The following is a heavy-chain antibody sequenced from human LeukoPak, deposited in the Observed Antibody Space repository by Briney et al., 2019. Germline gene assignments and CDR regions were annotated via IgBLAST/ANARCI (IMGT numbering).Heavy chain of an antibody. CDR2: ISGSGGST. Sequence: GGSLRLSCAASGFTFSSYAMSWVRQAPGKGLEWVSAISGSGGSTYYADSVKGRFTISRDNSKNTLYLQMNGLRAEDTAVYYCAKTPHDYGDYVCDYWGQGTLVTVSS. V-gene: IGHV3-23*01. D-gene: IGHD4-17*01. CDR3: AKTPHDYGDYVCDY. CDR1: GFTFSSYA. J-gene: IGHJ4*02.